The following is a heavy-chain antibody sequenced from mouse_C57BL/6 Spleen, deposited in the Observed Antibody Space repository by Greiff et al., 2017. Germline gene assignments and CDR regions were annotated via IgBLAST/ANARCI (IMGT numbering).Heavy chain of an antibody. D-gene: IGHD3-2*02. J-gene: IGHJ2*01. CDR3: ARLRQLRPYYFDY. CDR2: INPYNGGT. CDR1: GYTFTDYY. Sequence: EVQLQESGPVLVKPGASVKMSCKASGYTFTDYYMNWVKQSHGKSLEWIGVINPYNGGTSYNQKFKGKATLTVDKSSSTAYMELNSLTSEDSAVYYCARLRQLRPYYFDYWGQGTTLTVSS. V-gene: IGHV1-19*01.